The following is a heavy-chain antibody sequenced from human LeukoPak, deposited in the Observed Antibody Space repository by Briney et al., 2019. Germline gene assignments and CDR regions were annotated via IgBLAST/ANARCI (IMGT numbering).Heavy chain of an antibody. CDR2: IYYSGST. CDR1: GASISTYY. D-gene: IGHD6-13*01. Sequence: SETLSLTCTVSGASISTYYWTWIRQPPGKGLEWIGYIYYSGSTNYNPSLKSRVTISVHTSKNHFSLKLSSVTAADTAVYYCARGIAAAGHAFDIWGQGTMVTVSS. V-gene: IGHV4-59*01. J-gene: IGHJ3*02. CDR3: ARGIAAAGHAFDI.